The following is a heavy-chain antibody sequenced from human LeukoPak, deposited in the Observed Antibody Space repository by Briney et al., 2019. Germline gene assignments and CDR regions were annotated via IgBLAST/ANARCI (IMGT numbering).Heavy chain of an antibody. J-gene: IGHJ4*02. D-gene: IGHD2-21*02. Sequence: SETLSLTCTVSGGSISSYYWSWIRQPAGKGLEWIGRIYTSGSTNYNPSLKSRATMSADTYKNQCSLKLSSVTAAYTAVYYCARSGWGPPIYWGQRTLVTVSS. V-gene: IGHV4-4*07. CDR3: ARSGWGPPIY. CDR1: GGSISSYY. CDR2: IYTSGST.